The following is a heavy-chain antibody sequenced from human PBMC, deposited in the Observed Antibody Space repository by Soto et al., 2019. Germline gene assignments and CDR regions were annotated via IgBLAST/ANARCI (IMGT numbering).Heavy chain of an antibody. J-gene: IGHJ4*02. Sequence: SETLSLTCTVSGGSISSSSYYWGWIRQPPGKGLEWIGSIYYSGSTYYNPSLKSRVTISVDTSKNQFSLKLSSVTAADTAVYYCARLGRLSSIAARGGSDYRGKGTLVTVSS. D-gene: IGHD6-6*01. CDR2: IYYSGST. V-gene: IGHV4-39*01. CDR3: ARLGRLSSIAARGGSDY. CDR1: GGSISSSSYY.